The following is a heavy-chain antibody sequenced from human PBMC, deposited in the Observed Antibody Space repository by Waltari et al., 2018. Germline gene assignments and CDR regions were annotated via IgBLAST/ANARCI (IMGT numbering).Heavy chain of an antibody. V-gene: IGHV3-7*01. D-gene: IGHD3-9*01. Sequence: EVQLVESGGGLVQPGGSLRLSCAASGFTFSHYWMNWVHQAPGKGLEWVASIKQDGTQTYYVDSLKGRFTVSRDNAKNSLFLQMNSLRVEDTAVYYCARDGDILTAVPNFDYWGQGTLVTVSS. CDR1: GFTFSHYW. CDR2: IKQDGTQT. CDR3: ARDGDILTAVPNFDY. J-gene: IGHJ4*02.